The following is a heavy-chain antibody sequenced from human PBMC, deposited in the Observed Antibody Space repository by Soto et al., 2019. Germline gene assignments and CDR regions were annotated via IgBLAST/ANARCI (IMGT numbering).Heavy chain of an antibody. V-gene: IGHV1-3*01. CDR1: GCTFTSYA. CDR3: ARAPSWWYFDL. CDR2: INAGNGNT. J-gene: IGHJ2*01. Sequence: QVQLVQSGAEVKKPGASVKVSCKASGCTFTSYAMHWVRQAPGQRLEWMGWINAGNGNTKYSQKFQGRVTITRDTSASTAYMELSSLRSEDTAVYYCARAPSWWYFDLWGRGTLVTVSS.